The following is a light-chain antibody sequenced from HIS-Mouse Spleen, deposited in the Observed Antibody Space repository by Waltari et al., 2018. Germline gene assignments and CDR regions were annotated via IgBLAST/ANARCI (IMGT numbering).Light chain of an antibody. CDR2: EGS. Sequence: QSALTQPASVSGSPGQSITISCTGTSSDVGSYNLVSWYQQHPGKAPKRMIYEGSKRHSGVSNRFSGSKSGNTASLTSSGLQAEDEADYYCCSYAGSSTFEVFGGGTKLTVL. CDR3: CSYAGSSTFEV. J-gene: IGLJ2*01. CDR1: SSDVGSYNL. V-gene: IGLV2-23*03.